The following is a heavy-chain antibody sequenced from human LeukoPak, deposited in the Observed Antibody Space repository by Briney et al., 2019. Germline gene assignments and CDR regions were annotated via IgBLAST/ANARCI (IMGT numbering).Heavy chain of an antibody. J-gene: IGHJ6*03. CDR2: KNPNSGNT. Sequence: ASVKVSCKASGYTFTSYDINWVRQATGQGLEWMGWKNPNSGNTGYAQKFQGRVTITRNTSISTAYMELSSLRSEDTAVYYCARGRDYYGSGYMDVWGKGTTVTVSS. CDR1: GYTFTSYD. D-gene: IGHD3-10*01. CDR3: ARGRDYYGSGYMDV. V-gene: IGHV1-8*03.